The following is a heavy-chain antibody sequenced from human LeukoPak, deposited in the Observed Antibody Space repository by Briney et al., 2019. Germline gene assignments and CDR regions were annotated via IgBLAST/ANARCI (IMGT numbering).Heavy chain of an antibody. J-gene: IGHJ6*03. CDR3: ARYVAVAGTGSVTYYYTYV. D-gene: IGHD6-19*01. V-gene: IGHV1-18*01. CDR1: GYTFTSYG. CDR2: ISAYNGNT. Sequence: GASVKVSCKASGYTFTSYGISWVRQAPGQGLEWMGWISAYNGNTNYAQKLQGTVTMTTDTSTSTAYMELRSLRSDDTAVYYCARYVAVAGTGSVTYYYTYVWGKGTTVTVSS.